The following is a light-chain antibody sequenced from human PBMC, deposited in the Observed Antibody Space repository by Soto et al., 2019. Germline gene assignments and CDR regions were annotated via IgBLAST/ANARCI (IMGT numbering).Light chain of an antibody. CDR3: QQSYTSPIT. J-gene: IGKJ4*01. V-gene: IGKV1-39*01. CDR2: DAS. CDR1: QSINSW. Sequence: DIPMTQSPSTLSASVGDRVTITCLATQSINSWLAWYQQKPGKAPKLLIYDASSLQSGVPLRFSGSGSGTDCTLTISSLQPEDLARYYCQQSYTSPITFGGGTKVDIK.